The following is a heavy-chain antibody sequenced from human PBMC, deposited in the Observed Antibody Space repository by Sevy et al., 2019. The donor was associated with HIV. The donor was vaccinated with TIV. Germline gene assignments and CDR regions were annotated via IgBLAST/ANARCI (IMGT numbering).Heavy chain of an antibody. V-gene: IGHV3-33*01. CDR2: IWYEGINK. Sequence: GGSLRLSCTASGFAFSTYGMHWVRQAPGKGLEWVAIIWYEGINKDYAEPVKGRFTISRDNSKNTLYLQMNSVRVDDTAVYYCSRERRSSGIDYWGQGTLVTVSS. CDR3: SRERRSSGIDY. CDR1: GFAFSTYG. D-gene: IGHD3-10*01. J-gene: IGHJ4*01.